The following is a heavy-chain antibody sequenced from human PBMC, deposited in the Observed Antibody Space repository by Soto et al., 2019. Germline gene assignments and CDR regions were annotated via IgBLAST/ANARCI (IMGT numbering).Heavy chain of an antibody. CDR2: IDPSDSYT. D-gene: IGHD5-18*01. Sequence: GESLKISCKGSGYSFTGYWISWVRQMPGKGLEWMGRIDPSDSYTNYSPSFQGHVTISADKSISTAYLQWSSLKASDTAMYYCARIDTDMVGDYGMDVWGQGTTVTVSS. V-gene: IGHV5-10-1*01. CDR1: GYSFTGYW. CDR3: ARIDTDMVGDYGMDV. J-gene: IGHJ6*02.